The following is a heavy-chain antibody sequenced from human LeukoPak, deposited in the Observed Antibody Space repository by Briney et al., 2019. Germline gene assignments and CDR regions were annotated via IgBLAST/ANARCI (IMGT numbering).Heavy chain of an antibody. CDR2: ISAYNGNT. CDR3: ARDLYNWSNFDY. D-gene: IGHD1-20*01. V-gene: IGHV1-18*01. J-gene: IGHJ4*02. CDR1: DYTFTSYG. Sequence: ASVKVSCKASDYTFTSYGISWVRQAPGQGLEWMGWISAYNGNTNYAQKLQGRVTMTTDTSTSTAYMELRSLRSDDTAVYYCARDLYNWSNFDYWGQGTLVTVSS.